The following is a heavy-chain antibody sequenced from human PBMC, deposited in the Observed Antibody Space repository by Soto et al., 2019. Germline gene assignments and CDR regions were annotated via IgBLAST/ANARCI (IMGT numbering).Heavy chain of an antibody. CDR1: GGTFSSYA. CDR2: IIPIFGTA. D-gene: IGHD4-4*01. V-gene: IGHV1-69*13. CDR3: ASNYEDYYYGMDV. Sequence: ASVEVSCKXSGGTFSSYAISWVRQAPGQGLEWMGGIIPIFGTANYAQKFQGRVTITADESTSTAYMELSSLRSEDTAVYYCASNYEDYYYGMDVWGQGTTVTVSS. J-gene: IGHJ6*02.